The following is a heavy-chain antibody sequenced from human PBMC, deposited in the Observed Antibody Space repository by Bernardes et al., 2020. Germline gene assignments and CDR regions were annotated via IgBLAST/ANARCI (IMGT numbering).Heavy chain of an antibody. CDR3: ARGTSSFPRWFDP. CDR2: IYYSGST. D-gene: IGHD3-16*02. J-gene: IGHJ5*02. Sequence: LSLPFPFSFFSIRSSYWNWIRQPPGPGLEWIGYIYYSGSTNYNPSLKSRLTISVDTSKNQFSLKLSSVTAADTAVYYCARGTSSFPRWFDPWGQGTLVTVSS. CDR1: FFSIRSSY. V-gene: IGHV4-59*08.